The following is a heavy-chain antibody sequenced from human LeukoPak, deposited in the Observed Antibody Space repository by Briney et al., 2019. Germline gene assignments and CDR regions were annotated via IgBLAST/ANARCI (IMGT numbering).Heavy chain of an antibody. D-gene: IGHD4-23*01. CDR3: ANQDGRTVPTPR. CDR2: ISGSGGST. V-gene: IGHV3-23*01. CDR1: EPGFRSLA. Sequence: GGSLSFPCVASEPGFRSLALSWVRQPLGKGWRWVSAISGSGGSTYYADSVKGRFTISRDNSKNTLYLQMNSLRAEDTAMYYCANQDGRTVPTPRWGQGTLVTVSS. J-gene: IGHJ4*02.